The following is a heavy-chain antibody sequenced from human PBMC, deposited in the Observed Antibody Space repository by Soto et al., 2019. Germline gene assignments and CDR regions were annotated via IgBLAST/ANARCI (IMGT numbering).Heavy chain of an antibody. V-gene: IGHV1-69*01. CDR2: IIRILNLV. CDR3: ATATASTPGGRLDV. Sequence: VQLEQSETGVRKPGSSVKLSCKTSGGSFNDYAISWLRQAPGQGHEWMGGIIRILNLVRYSEKFQGRVTIRETDSTGKAYLEVTRLRSEDTATYYCATATASTPGGRLDVWGLGTTVSVSS. J-gene: IGHJ6*02. D-gene: IGHD3-16*01. CDR1: GGSFNDYA.